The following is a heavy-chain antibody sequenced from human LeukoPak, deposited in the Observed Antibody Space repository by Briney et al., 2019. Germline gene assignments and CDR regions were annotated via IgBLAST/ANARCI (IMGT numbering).Heavy chain of an antibody. CDR1: GLHFSRYA. CDR3: AKEISHGDYDL. Sequence: PGGSLTLSCAASGLHFSRYALSWVRQAPAKGLEWVSAISGSGCSTYYEDSVKDWFIISSDNSKNTLYLQMKRLTAEDTAVYYCAKEISHGDYDLWGQGTLVTVSS. V-gene: IGHV3-23*01. J-gene: IGHJ5*02. D-gene: IGHD4-17*01. CDR2: ISGSGCST.